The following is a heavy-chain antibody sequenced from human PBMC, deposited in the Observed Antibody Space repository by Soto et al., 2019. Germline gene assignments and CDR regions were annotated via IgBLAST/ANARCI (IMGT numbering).Heavy chain of an antibody. J-gene: IGHJ5*02. D-gene: IGHD6-13*01. CDR1: GGSISSSSYY. CDR2: IYYSGST. Sequence: QLQLQESGPGLVKPSETLSLTCTVSGGSISSSSYYWGWIRQPPGKGLEWIGSIYYSGSTYYNQSLKSRVTISVYTSKNQFSLKLSSVTAADTAVYYCARGDSSSWYWFDPWGQGTLVTVSS. V-gene: IGHV4-39*01. CDR3: ARGDSSSWYWFDP.